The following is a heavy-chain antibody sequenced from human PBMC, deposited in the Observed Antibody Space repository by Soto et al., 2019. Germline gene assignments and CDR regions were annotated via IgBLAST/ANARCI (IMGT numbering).Heavy chain of an antibody. J-gene: IGHJ4*02. V-gene: IGHV3-30-3*01. CDR2: ISYDGSNK. CDR1: GFTFSSYA. CDR3: ASLWFGESHFDY. Sequence: GGSLRLSCAASGFTFSSYAMHWVRQAPGKGLEWVAVISYDGSNKYYADSVKGRFTISRDNSKNTLYLQMNSLRAEDTAVYYCASLWFGESHFDYWGQGTLVTVSS. D-gene: IGHD3-10*01.